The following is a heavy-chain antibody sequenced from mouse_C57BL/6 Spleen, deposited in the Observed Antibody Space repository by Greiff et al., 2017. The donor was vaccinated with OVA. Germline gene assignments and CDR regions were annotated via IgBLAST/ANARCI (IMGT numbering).Heavy chain of an antibody. CDR1: GYTFTSYW. J-gene: IGHJ1*03. D-gene: IGHD1-1*01. CDR2: IDPSDSET. Sequence: QVQLKQPGAELVRPGSSVKLSCKASGYTFTSYWMHWVKQRPIQGLEWIGNIDPSDSETHYNQKFKDKATLTVDKSSSTAYMQLSSLTSEDSAVYYCARLIYYYGSSYGRYFDVWGTGTTVTVSS. CDR3: ARLIYYYGSSYGRYFDV. V-gene: IGHV1-52*01.